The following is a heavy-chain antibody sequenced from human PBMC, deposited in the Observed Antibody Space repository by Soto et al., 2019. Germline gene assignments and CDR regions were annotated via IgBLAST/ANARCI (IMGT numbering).Heavy chain of an antibody. Sequence: GESLKISCKGSGYSFTSYWISWVRQMPGKGLEWMGRIDPSDSYTNYSPSFQGHVTISADKSISTAYLQWSSLKASDTAMCYCARHLVGYGYYLVGMDVWGQGTTVTVSS. CDR3: ARHLVGYGYYLVGMDV. D-gene: IGHD4-17*01. CDR1: GYSFTSYW. J-gene: IGHJ6*02. V-gene: IGHV5-10-1*01. CDR2: IDPSDSYT.